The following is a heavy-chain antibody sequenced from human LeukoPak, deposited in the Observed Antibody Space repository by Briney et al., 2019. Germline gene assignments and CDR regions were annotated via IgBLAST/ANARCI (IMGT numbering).Heavy chain of an antibody. CDR3: ARGYGGNPPFDP. J-gene: IGHJ5*02. CDR1: GGSISSYY. Sequence: PSETLSLTCTASGGSISSYYWSWLRQPPGKRLEWIWYIYYSGSTNYNPSLKSRVTISVDTSKSQFSLKLSSVTAADTAVYYCARGYGGNPPFDPWGQGTVVTVSS. D-gene: IGHD4-23*01. CDR2: IYYSGST. V-gene: IGHV4-59*01.